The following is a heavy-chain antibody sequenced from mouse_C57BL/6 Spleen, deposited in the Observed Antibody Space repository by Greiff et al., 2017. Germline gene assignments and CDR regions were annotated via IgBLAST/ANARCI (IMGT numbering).Heavy chain of an antibody. D-gene: IGHD4-1*02. V-gene: IGHV1-80*01. Sequence: LQESGAELVKPGASVKISCKASGYAFSSYWMNWVNQRPGKGLEWIGQIYPGDGDTNYNGKFKGKATLTADKSSSTAYMQLSSLTSEDSAVYFCARRNWDKEYYFDYWGQGTTLTVSS. CDR2: IYPGDGDT. CDR1: GYAFSSYW. CDR3: ARRNWDKEYYFDY. J-gene: IGHJ2*01.